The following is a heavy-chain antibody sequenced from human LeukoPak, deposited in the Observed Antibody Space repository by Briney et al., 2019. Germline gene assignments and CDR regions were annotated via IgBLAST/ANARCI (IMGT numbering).Heavy chain of an antibody. V-gene: IGHV3-30*03. Sequence: GGSLRLSCAPSGFTFSRHGMHWVRQAPGKGLEWVAIISNDGSRKYYAHSVEGRFTISRDNSKNTLYLQMNSLRAEDTAVYYCAMESGDYVTAAFDYWGQGTLVTVSS. D-gene: IGHD4-17*01. CDR1: GFTFSRHG. CDR3: AMESGDYVTAAFDY. CDR2: ISNDGSRK. J-gene: IGHJ4*02.